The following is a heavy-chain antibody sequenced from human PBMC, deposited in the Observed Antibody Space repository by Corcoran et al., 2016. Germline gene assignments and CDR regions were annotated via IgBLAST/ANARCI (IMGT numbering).Heavy chain of an antibody. CDR3: ARVGELLGNWFDP. V-gene: IGHV1-69*01. J-gene: IGHJ5*02. D-gene: IGHD3-10*01. Sequence: QVQLVQSGAEVKKPGSSVKVSCKASGGTFGSYAISWVRQAPGQGLEWMGGIIPIFGTANYARKFQGRVTITADESTSTAYMELSSLRSEDTVVYYCARVGELLGNWFDPWGQGTLVTVSS. CDR2: IIPIFGTA. CDR1: GGTFGSYA.